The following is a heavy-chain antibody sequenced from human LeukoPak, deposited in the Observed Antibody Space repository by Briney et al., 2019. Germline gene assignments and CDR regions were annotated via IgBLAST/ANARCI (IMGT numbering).Heavy chain of an antibody. V-gene: IGHV3-23*01. CDR3: AKDIGARENAFDI. D-gene: IGHD5-12*01. CDR1: GFTFSSYA. J-gene: IGHJ3*02. Sequence: GGSLRLSCAASGFTFSSYAITWVRQAPGKGLEWVSAVSSNGAKTYYADSVKGRFTISRDNAKNSLYLQMNSLRAEDTALYYCAKDIGARENAFDIWGQGTMVTVSS. CDR2: VSSNGAKT.